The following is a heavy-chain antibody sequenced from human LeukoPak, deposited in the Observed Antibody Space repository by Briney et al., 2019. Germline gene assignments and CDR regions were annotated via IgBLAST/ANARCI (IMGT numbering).Heavy chain of an antibody. CDR3: ASLFPHRSGPYYFDY. V-gene: IGHV4-39*07. Sequence: SETLSLTCTVSGGSISSSSYYWGWIRQPPGKGLEWIGSIYYSGSTYYNPSLKSRVTISVDTSKNQFSLKLSSVTAADTAVYYCASLFPHRSGPYYFDYWGQGTLVTVSS. CDR2: IYYSGST. J-gene: IGHJ4*02. CDR1: GGSISSSSYY. D-gene: IGHD3-22*01.